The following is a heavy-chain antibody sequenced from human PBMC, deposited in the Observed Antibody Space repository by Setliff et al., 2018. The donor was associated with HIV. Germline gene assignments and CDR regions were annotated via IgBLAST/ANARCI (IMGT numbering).Heavy chain of an antibody. Sequence: NPSETLSLTCTVSGGSGTSNYYWGWIRQPPGEGLEWIGSVYYSGSTYYTPSLKSRVTISVDTSKNQFSLKLSSVTTADTAVHYCARHSSMTTVTFDYWGQGTRVTVSS. D-gene: IGHD4-17*01. CDR1: GGSGTSNYY. CDR2: VYYSGST. CDR3: ARHSSMTTVTFDY. J-gene: IGHJ4*02. V-gene: IGHV4-39*01.